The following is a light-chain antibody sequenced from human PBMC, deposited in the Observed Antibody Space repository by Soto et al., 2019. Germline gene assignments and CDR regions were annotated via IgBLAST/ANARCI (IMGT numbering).Light chain of an antibody. CDR3: QVWDSSSDPWV. V-gene: IGLV3-21*04. CDR1: NIGSKS. Sequence: SYELTQPPSVSVAPGKTARITCGGNNIGSKSVHWYQQKPGQAPVLVIYYDSERPSGIPERFSGSNSGNTATLTISRVEAGDEADYYCQVWDSSSDPWVFGGGTKLTVL. CDR2: YDS. J-gene: IGLJ3*02.